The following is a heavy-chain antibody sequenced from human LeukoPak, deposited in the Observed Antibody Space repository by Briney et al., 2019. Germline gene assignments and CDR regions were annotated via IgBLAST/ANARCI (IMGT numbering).Heavy chain of an antibody. D-gene: IGHD3-10*01. CDR3: ARSQLLWFGEFIYGMDV. V-gene: IGHV1-2*02. CDR1: GYSFTGYY. J-gene: IGHJ6*02. CDR2: INPNSGGT. Sequence: ASVKVSCKASGYSFTGYYMHWVRQAPGQGLEWMGCINPNSGGTDYAQKFQGRVTMTRDTSISTAYMELSRLTSDDTAVYYCARSQLLWFGEFIYGMDVWGQGTTVTVSS.